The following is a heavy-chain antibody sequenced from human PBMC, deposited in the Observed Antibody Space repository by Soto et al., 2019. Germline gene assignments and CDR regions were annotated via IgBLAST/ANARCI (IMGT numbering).Heavy chain of an antibody. J-gene: IGHJ3*02. CDR1: GGSISSGDYY. CDR2: IYYSGST. D-gene: IGHD3-9*01. Sequence: PSETLSLTCTVSGGSISSGDYYWSWIRQPPGKGLEWIGYIYYSGSTYYNPSLRSRVTISVDTSKNQFSLKLSSVTAADTVVYYCARHLTRPFDAFDIWGQGTMVTVSS. CDR3: ARHLTRPFDAFDI. V-gene: IGHV4-30-4*01.